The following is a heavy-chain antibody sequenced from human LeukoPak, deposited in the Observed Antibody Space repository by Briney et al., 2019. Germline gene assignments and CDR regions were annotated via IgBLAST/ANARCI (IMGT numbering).Heavy chain of an antibody. V-gene: IGHV3-33*01. D-gene: IGHD1-26*01. Sequence: GGSLRLSCAASGFTFSSNGMHWVRPAPGKGLEWVATIWYDGSIKYHADAVEGRFTVSRDNSNNILYLQMNGLRAEDTAVYYCARLVGDRGGYFDSWGQGTLVTVST. CDR3: ARLVGDRGGYFDS. CDR2: IWYDGSIK. CDR1: GFTFSSNG. J-gene: IGHJ4*02.